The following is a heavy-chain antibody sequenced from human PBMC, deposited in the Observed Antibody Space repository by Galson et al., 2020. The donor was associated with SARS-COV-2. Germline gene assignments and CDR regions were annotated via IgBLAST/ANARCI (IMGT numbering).Heavy chain of an antibody. J-gene: IGHJ6*02. Sequence: ASVKVSCKVSRYTVSELSIHWVRQAPGEGLEWMGVFDPEDGETIYAQRFQGTLTMTEDTSTDTAYMELSSLRSEDTAVYFCATDSSGYCTTAGCYRGGYGLDVWGRGTTVTVSS. CDR3: ATDSSGYCTTAGCYRGGYGLDV. CDR2: FDPEDGET. V-gene: IGHV1-24*01. CDR1: RYTVSELS. D-gene: IGHD2-15*01.